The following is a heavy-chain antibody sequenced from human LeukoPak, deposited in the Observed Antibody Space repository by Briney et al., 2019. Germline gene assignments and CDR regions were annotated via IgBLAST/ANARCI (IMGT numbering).Heavy chain of an antibody. Sequence: GGSLRLSCAASGFTFSSYWMSWVRQAPGKGLEWVANIKEDGSEKYYVDSVKGRFTISRDNAKNSLFLQMNSLRVEDTAVYYCSGGSRFVDYWGQGTLVTVSS. CDR2: IKEDGSEK. D-gene: IGHD3-10*01. J-gene: IGHJ4*02. CDR1: GFTFSSYW. V-gene: IGHV3-7*04. CDR3: SGGSRFVDY.